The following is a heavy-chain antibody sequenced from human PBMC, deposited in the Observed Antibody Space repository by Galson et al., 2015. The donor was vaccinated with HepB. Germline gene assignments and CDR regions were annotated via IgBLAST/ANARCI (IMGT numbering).Heavy chain of an antibody. CDR2: IIPIFGTA. CDR3: AKTAGYSSSWYYFDY. V-gene: IGHV1-69*13. D-gene: IGHD6-13*01. Sequence: SVKVSCKASGGTFSSYAISWVRQAPGQGLEWMGGIIPIFGTANYAQKFQGRVTITADESTSTAYMELSSLRSEDTAVYYCAKTAGYSSSWYYFDYWGQGTLVTVSS. J-gene: IGHJ4*02. CDR1: GGTFSSYA.